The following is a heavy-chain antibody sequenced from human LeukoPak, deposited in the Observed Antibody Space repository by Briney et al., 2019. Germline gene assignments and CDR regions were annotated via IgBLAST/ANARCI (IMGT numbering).Heavy chain of an antibody. J-gene: IGHJ5*02. CDR2: IYYSGST. CDR1: GGSISSYY. V-gene: IGHV4-59*12. D-gene: IGHD3-22*01. CDR3: ARGGRHYYDSSGYHA. Sequence: SETLSLTCTVSGGSISSYYWSWIRQPPGKGLEWIGYIYYSGSTNYNPSLKSRVTISVDTSKNQFSLKLSSVTAADTAVYYCARGGRHYYDSSGYHAWGQGTLVTVSS.